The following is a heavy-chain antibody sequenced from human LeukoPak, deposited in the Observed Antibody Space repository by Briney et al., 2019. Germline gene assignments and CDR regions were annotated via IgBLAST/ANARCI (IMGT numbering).Heavy chain of an antibody. V-gene: IGHV4-31*03. CDR3: ARLYSIHTSNWFDP. Sequence: PSETLSLTSTVSGGSISSGGYYWSWIRQHPGKGLEWIGYIYYSGSTYYNPSLKSRVTISVDTSKNQFSLKLSSVTAADTAVYYCARLYSIHTSNWFDPWGQGTLVTVSS. D-gene: IGHD4-11*01. CDR2: IYYSGST. CDR1: GGSISSGGYY. J-gene: IGHJ5*02.